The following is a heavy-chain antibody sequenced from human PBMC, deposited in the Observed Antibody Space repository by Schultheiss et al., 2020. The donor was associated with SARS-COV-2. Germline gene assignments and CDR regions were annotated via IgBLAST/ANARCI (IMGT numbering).Heavy chain of an antibody. V-gene: IGHV3-49*04. CDR1: GFTFGDYA. CDR3: ARDQSGSYYGGMDV. J-gene: IGHJ6*02. CDR2: IRSKAYGGTT. D-gene: IGHD1-26*01. Sequence: GGSLRLSCTASGFTFGDYAMSWVRQAPGKGLEWVGFIRSKAYGGTTEYAASVKGRFTISRDDSKSIAYLQMNSLKTEDTAVYYCARDQSGSYYGGMDVWGQGTTVTVSS.